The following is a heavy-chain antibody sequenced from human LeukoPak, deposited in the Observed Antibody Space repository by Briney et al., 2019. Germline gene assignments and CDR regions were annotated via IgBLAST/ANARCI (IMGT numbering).Heavy chain of an antibody. CDR1: GDSISSYNHY. Sequence: PSETLSLTCTVSGDSISSYNHYWGWICQPPGKGLEWLGSICYGGSTHDNPSLKSRVTISVDTSKNQFSLRVTSATAADTAVYYCARMMYGNGWNRYYFDYWGQGTLVTVSS. D-gene: IGHD6-19*01. CDR3: ARMMYGNGWNRYYFDY. V-gene: IGHV4-39*01. J-gene: IGHJ4*02. CDR2: ICYGGST.